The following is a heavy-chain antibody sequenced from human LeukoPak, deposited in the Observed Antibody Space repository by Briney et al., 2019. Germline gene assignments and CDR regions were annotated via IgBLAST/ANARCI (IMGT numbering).Heavy chain of an antibody. Sequence: ASVKVSCKASEYSFTSYYMHWVRQAPGQGLEWMGIINPSGGSASYAQKFQGRVTMTSDTSTSTVYMEVSSLRSEDTAVYYCARVFTPGRFDYWGQGTLVTVSS. CDR2: INPSGGSA. V-gene: IGHV1-46*01. CDR1: EYSFTSYY. J-gene: IGHJ4*02. CDR3: ARVFTPGRFDY.